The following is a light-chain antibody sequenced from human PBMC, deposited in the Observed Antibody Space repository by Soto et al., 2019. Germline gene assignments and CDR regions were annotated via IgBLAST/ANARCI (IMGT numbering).Light chain of an antibody. V-gene: IGLV3-21*02. J-gene: IGLJ3*02. CDR1: HIGSKS. CDR2: DDS. Sequence: SYELAQSPSVSVAPGQTASINCGGNHIGSKSVHWYQQKPGQAPVVVVYDDSVRPSGIPDRFSGSNSGNTATLTINRVEAGDEADYYCQVWDFTSDHVVFGGGTKVTVL. CDR3: QVWDFTSDHVV.